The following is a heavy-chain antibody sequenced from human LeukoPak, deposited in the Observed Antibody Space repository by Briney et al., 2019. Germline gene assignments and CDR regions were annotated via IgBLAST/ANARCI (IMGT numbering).Heavy chain of an antibody. Sequence: SGPTLVNPTQTLTLTCTFSGFSLSTSGVGVGWIRQPPGKALEWLALIYWNDDKRYSPSLKSRLTITKDTSKNQVVLTMTNMDPVDTATYYCAHSGLGYCSGGSCYHNWFDHWGQGTLVTVSS. CDR2: IYWNDDK. J-gene: IGHJ5*02. CDR1: GFSLSTSGVG. D-gene: IGHD2-15*01. CDR3: AHSGLGYCSGGSCYHNWFDH. V-gene: IGHV2-5*01.